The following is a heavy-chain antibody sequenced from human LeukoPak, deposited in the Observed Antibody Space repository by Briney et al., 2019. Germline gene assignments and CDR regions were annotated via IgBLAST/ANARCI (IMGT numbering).Heavy chain of an antibody. Sequence: GGSLRLSCAASGFTFSSYCMTWVRQAPGKGLEWVSYISGNSSTIYYADSVKGRFTISRDNAKNSLYLQMNSLRAEDTAVYYCARVFGGYYYYMDVWGKGTTVTISS. D-gene: IGHD3-10*02. CDR2: ISGNSSTI. CDR1: GFTFSSYC. J-gene: IGHJ6*03. CDR3: ARVFGGYYYYMDV. V-gene: IGHV3-48*01.